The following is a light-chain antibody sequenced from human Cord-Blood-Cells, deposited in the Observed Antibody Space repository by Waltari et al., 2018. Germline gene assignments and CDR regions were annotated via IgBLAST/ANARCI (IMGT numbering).Light chain of an antibody. CDR1: RSNIGNNA. CDR2: YDE. Sequence: QSVLTQPPSVSEAPRQRVTISCSGSRSNIGNNAVNWYQQLPGKAPKLLIYYDELLPSGVSDRFSGSKSGTSASLAISGLQSEDEADYYCAAWDDSLNGYVFGTGTKVTVL. V-gene: IGLV1-36*01. J-gene: IGLJ1*01. CDR3: AAWDDSLNGYV.